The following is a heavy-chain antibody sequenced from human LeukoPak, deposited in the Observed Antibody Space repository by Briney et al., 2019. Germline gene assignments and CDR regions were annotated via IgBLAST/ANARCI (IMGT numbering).Heavy chain of an antibody. Sequence: SGGSLRLSCAASGFTFSSYGMHWVRQAPGKGLEWVAFIRYDGSNKYYADSVTGRFTISRDNSKNTLYLQMNSLRAEDTAVYYCAKDQLWFGELFPYDYWGQGTLVTVSS. V-gene: IGHV3-30*02. CDR2: IRYDGSNK. J-gene: IGHJ4*02. CDR1: GFTFSSYG. CDR3: AKDQLWFGELFPYDY. D-gene: IGHD3-10*01.